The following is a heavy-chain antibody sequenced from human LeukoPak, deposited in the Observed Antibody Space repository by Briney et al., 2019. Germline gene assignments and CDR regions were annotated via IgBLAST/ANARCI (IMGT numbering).Heavy chain of an antibody. V-gene: IGHV3-21*01. Sequence: GGSLRLSCAASGFTFSSYSMNWVRQAPGKGLEWVSSISSSSSYIYYADSVKGRFTISRDNAKNSLYLQMNGLRAEDTAVYYCARDDLSGSGSPLDYWGQGTLVTVSS. J-gene: IGHJ4*02. CDR3: ARDDLSGSGSPLDY. D-gene: IGHD3-10*01. CDR1: GFTFSSYS. CDR2: ISSSSSYI.